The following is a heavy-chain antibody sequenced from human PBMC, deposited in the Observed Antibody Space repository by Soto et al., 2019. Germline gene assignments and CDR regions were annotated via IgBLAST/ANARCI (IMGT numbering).Heavy chain of an antibody. Sequence: SETLSLTCPVSGGSISSYCCSWIRQPPGKGLEWIGYIYYSGSTNYNPSLKSRVTISIDTSNKHLSLHLSSVTAADTAVYYCARQKVSRFYGEVDFFDYWGLGTLVTVSS. CDR1: GGSISSYC. V-gene: IGHV4-59*08. J-gene: IGHJ4*02. D-gene: IGHD4-17*01. CDR3: ARQKVSRFYGEVDFFDY. CDR2: IYYSGST.